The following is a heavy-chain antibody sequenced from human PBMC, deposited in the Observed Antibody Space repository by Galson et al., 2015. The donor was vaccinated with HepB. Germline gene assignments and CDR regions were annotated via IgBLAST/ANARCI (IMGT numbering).Heavy chain of an antibody. J-gene: IGHJ6*02. CDR1: GFTFSSYD. Sequence: SLRLSCAASGFTFSSYDMNWVRQAPGKGLEWVSYISSSGSTIYYADSVKGRFTISRDNAKNSLYLQMNSLRAEDTAVYYCARDHQGLWFGELLNYYYGMDVWGQGTTVTVSS. D-gene: IGHD3-10*01. V-gene: IGHV3-48*03. CDR3: ARDHQGLWFGELLNYYYGMDV. CDR2: ISSSGSTI.